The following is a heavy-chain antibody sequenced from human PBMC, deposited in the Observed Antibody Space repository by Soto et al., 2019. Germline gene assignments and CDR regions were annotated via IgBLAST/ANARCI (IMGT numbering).Heavy chain of an antibody. Sequence: ASVKVSCKASGYSFDDYGVSWVRQVPGQGLEWMGWISAYNGNTNFAQRFQGRVTLTTDTSTSTAYMEVRSLRSDDTAVYFCGRNESALYSTSMRGMDVWGQGTTVTVSS. D-gene: IGHD3-3*02. V-gene: IGHV1-18*01. J-gene: IGHJ6*02. CDR3: GRNESALYSTSMRGMDV. CDR1: GYSFDDYG. CDR2: ISAYNGNT.